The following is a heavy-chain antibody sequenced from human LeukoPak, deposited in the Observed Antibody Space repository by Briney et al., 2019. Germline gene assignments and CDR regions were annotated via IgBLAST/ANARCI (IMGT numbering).Heavy chain of an antibody. CDR1: GFTFSSYG. CDR2: ISGSGGST. J-gene: IGHJ6*03. CDR3: AKDQLDYDFWSGVYYYYYMDV. V-gene: IGHV3-23*01. Sequence: GGTLRLSCAASGFTFSSYGMSWVRQAPGKGLEWVSAISGSGGSTYYADSVKGRFTISRDSSKNTLYLQMNSLRAEDTAVYYCAKDQLDYDFWSGVYYYYYMDVWGKGTTVTISS. D-gene: IGHD3-3*01.